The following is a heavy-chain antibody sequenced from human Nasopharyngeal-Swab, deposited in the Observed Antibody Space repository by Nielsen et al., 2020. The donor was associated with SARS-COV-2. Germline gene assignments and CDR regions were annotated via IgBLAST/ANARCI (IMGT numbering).Heavy chain of an antibody. Sequence: GWSLRLSCAASGFTFSSYAMSWVRQAPGKGLEWVSAISGSGGSTYYADSVKGRFTISRDNSKNTLYLQMNSLRAEDTAVYYCAKGGSAEWLAFSYYGMDVWGQGTTVTVSS. CDR3: AKGGSAEWLAFSYYGMDV. J-gene: IGHJ6*02. CDR1: GFTFSSYA. CDR2: ISGSGGST. D-gene: IGHD6-19*01. V-gene: IGHV3-23*01.